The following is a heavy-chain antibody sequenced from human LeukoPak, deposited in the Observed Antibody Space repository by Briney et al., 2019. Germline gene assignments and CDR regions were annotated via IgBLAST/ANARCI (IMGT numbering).Heavy chain of an antibody. Sequence: SETLSLTCTVSGGSISSGDYYWSWIRQPPGKGLEWIGYIYYSGSTYYNPSLKSRVTISVDTSKNQFSLKLSSVTAADTAVYYCARVIVVSVGVTLWSQGTLVT. CDR1: GGSISSGDYY. J-gene: IGHJ4*02. D-gene: IGHD3-22*01. V-gene: IGHV4-30-4*01. CDR3: ARVIVVSVGVTL. CDR2: IYYSGST.